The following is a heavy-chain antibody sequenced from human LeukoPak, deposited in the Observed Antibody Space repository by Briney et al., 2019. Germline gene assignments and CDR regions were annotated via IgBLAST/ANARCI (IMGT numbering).Heavy chain of an antibody. CDR2: ISDSGSTI. J-gene: IGHJ5*02. V-gene: IGHV3-48*03. CDR3: ARVHGWFDP. Sequence: GGSLRLSCAASGFTFSSYEMNWVRQAPGKGVEWVSYISDSGSTIYYADSVKGRFAISRDNAKNSLYLQMNSLRVEDTAVYYCARVHGWFDPWGQGTLVTVSS. CDR1: GFTFSSYE.